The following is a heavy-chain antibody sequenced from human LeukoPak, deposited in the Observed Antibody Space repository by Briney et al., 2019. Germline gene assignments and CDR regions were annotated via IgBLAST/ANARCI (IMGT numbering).Heavy chain of an antibody. J-gene: IGHJ4*02. CDR3: AREGRNDVGYFDY. V-gene: IGHV3-48*03. CDR2: ISSSGSAI. D-gene: IGHD1-1*01. Sequence: GGSLRLSCAASGFTFSSYEMNWVRQAPGKGLEWVSYISSSGSAIYYADSVKGRFTISRDNAKNSLYLQMNSLRAEDTAVYYCAREGRNDVGYFDYWGQGTLVTVSS. CDR1: GFTFSSYE.